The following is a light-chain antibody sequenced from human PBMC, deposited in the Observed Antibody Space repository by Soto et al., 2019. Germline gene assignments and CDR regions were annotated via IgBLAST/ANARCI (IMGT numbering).Light chain of an antibody. Sequence: ELVLTQSPGTLSLSPGDRVTLSCRASQTVTNNNLAWFHQKPGQAPRLLIHAASTRAVGIPDRFSGSGSGTDFTLAISILEPEDFAVYYCLQYGNSAYTFGQGTKLEMK. CDR1: QTVTNNN. V-gene: IGKV3-20*01. CDR3: LQYGNSAYT. J-gene: IGKJ2*01. CDR2: AAS.